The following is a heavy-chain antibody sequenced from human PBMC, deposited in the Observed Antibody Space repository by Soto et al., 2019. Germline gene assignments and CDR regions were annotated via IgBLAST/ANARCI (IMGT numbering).Heavy chain of an antibody. J-gene: IGHJ6*02. CDR3: ARDRIVATIIYYYYYGMDV. Sequence: GGSLRLSCAASGFTFSSYAMHWVRQAPGKGLEWVAVISYDGSNKYYADSVKGRFTISRDNSKNTLYLQMNSLRAEDTAVYYCARDRIVATIIYYYYYGMDVWGQGTTVTVSS. D-gene: IGHD5-12*01. CDR2: ISYDGSNK. V-gene: IGHV3-30-3*01. CDR1: GFTFSSYA.